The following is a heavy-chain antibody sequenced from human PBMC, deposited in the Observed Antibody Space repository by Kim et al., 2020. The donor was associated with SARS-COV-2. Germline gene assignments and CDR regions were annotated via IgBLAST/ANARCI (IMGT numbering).Heavy chain of an antibody. CDR1: GGSISSSNW. J-gene: IGHJ4*02. CDR2: IYHSGST. CDR3: ARDVYYDSSGYDY. D-gene: IGHD3-22*01. V-gene: IGHV4-4*02. Sequence: SETLSLTCAVSGGSISSSNWWSWVRQPPGKGLEWIGEIYHSGSTNYNPSLKSRVTISVDKSKNQFSLKLSSVTAADTAVYYCARDVYYDSSGYDYWGQGTLVTVSS.